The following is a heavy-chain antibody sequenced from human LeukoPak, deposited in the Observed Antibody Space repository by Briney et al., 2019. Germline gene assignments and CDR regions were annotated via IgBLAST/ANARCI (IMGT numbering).Heavy chain of an antibody. CDR1: GASFSGYS. J-gene: IGHJ5*02. Sequence: SETLSLTCAVHGASFSGYSWSWIRQSPGKGLEWIDEVNRVGYTIYNPSLKSHVSISIDTSTTQFSLRLTSVTVADTAVYFCARERVVSDYNWFDPWGQGTLVTVSS. CDR3: ARERVVSDYNWFDP. D-gene: IGHD6-25*01. CDR2: VNRVGYT. V-gene: IGHV4-34*01.